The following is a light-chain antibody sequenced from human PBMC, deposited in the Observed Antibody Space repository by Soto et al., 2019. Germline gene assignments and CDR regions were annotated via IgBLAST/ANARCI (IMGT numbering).Light chain of an antibody. J-gene: IGKJ1*01. V-gene: IGKV1-39*01. CDR1: QSISSY. CDR3: QQSYSTPPTWT. Sequence: DIQMTQSPSSLSASVGDRVTITCRASQSISSYLNWYQQKPGKAPKLLIYAASSLQSGVPSRFSGSGYGTDFTLTISSLQPEDFATYYCQQSYSTPPTWTFGQGTKVEIK. CDR2: AAS.